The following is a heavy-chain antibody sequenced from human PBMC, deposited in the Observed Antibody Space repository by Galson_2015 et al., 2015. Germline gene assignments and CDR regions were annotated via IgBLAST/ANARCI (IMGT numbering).Heavy chain of an antibody. CDR2: VSHDGNDK. CDR1: GFTFRSYG. CDR3: AKDTGLGDASTLCEH. Sequence: SLRLSCAASGFTFRSYGMHWVRQAPGKGLEWVALVSHDGNDKNYADSMKGRFTISRDNSKNTLYLQMDSLRVEDTAVYYCAKDTGLGDASTLCEHWGQGTQVTVSS. V-gene: IGHV3-30*18. J-gene: IGHJ1*01. D-gene: IGHD2-21*01.